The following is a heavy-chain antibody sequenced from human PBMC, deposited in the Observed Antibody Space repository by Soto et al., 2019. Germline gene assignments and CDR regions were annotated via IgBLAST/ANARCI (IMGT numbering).Heavy chain of an antibody. CDR3: ARLETLHRYYDY. V-gene: IGHV4-59*08. CDR2: IYYSVST. Sequence: NPSETLSLTCTVSGGSISSYYWSWIRQPPGKGLEWIGYIYYSVSTNYNPSLKSRVTISVDTSKNQFSLKLSSVTAADTAVYYCARLETLHRYYDYWGQGTLVTVSS. J-gene: IGHJ4*02. D-gene: IGHD5-12*01. CDR1: GGSISSYY.